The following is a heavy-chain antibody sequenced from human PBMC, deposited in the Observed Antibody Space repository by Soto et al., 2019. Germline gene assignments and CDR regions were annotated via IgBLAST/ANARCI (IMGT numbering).Heavy chain of an antibody. D-gene: IGHD3-22*01. V-gene: IGHV4-34*01. CDR3: ARGRVNMIAYWFDP. Sequence: SETLSLTCAVHGGSFSGYYWSWIRQPPGKGLEWIGEINHSGSTNYNPSLKSRVTISVDTSKNQFSLKLSSVTAADTAVYYCARGRVNMIAYWFDPWGQGTLVTVST. J-gene: IGHJ5*02. CDR2: INHSGST. CDR1: GGSFSGYY.